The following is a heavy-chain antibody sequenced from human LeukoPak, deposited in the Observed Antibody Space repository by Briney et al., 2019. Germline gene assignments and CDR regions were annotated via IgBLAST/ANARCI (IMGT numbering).Heavy chain of an antibody. D-gene: IGHD6-13*01. CDR1: GFTFSDYY. Sequence: PGGSLRLSCAASGFTFSDYYMSWVRQAPGKGLEWVANMKEDGSKKYYVDSVKGRFTISRDNAKNSLYLQMNSLRAEDTAVYYCARERRADPGSVAAPGPTLDYWGQGTLVTVSS. V-gene: IGHV3-7*04. J-gene: IGHJ4*02. CDR3: ARERRADPGSVAAPGPTLDY. CDR2: MKEDGSKK.